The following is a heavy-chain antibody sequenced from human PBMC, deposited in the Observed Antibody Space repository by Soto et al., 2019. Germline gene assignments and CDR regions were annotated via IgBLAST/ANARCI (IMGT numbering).Heavy chain of an antibody. D-gene: IGHD6-13*01. J-gene: IGHJ4*02. CDR1: GFTFDDYA. CDR3: TRDLGIAAATSALFDY. CDR2: IRSKAYGGTT. V-gene: IGHV3-49*03. Sequence: GGSLRLSCTASGFTFDDYAMSWFRQAPGKGLEWVGFIRSKAYGGTTEYAASVKGRFTISRDDSKSIAYLQMNSLKTEDTAVYYCTRDLGIAAATSALFDYWGQGTLVTGSS.